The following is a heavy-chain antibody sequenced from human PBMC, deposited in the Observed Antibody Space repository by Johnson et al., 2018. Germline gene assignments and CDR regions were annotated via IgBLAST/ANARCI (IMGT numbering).Heavy chain of an antibody. CDR1: GFTFSNYW. D-gene: IGHD3-10*01. CDR3: AREGNLVRSIDS. CDR2: ISYDGSNS. J-gene: IGHJ4*02. Sequence: QVQLVESGGDLVPPGGSLRLSCAASGFTFSNYWMNWVRLAPGKGLEWVAFISYDGSNSYYGDSVKGRFIISRDKSKKTLYLQMNSLSVEDTAVYYCAREGNLVRSIDSWGQGTLVTVSS. V-gene: IGHV3-30*03.